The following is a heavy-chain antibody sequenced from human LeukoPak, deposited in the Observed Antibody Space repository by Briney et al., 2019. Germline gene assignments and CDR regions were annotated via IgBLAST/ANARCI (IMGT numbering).Heavy chain of an antibody. Sequence: GGSLRLSCAASGFTVSSNYMSWVRQAPGKGLEWVSVIYSGGSTYYADSVKGRFTISRDNSKNTLYLQMNSLRAEDTAVYYCARGIRGPVLRFLEPDGMDVWGQGTTVTVSS. J-gene: IGHJ6*02. CDR2: IYSGGST. V-gene: IGHV3-66*02. D-gene: IGHD3-3*01. CDR1: GFTVSSNY. CDR3: ARGIRGPVLRFLEPDGMDV.